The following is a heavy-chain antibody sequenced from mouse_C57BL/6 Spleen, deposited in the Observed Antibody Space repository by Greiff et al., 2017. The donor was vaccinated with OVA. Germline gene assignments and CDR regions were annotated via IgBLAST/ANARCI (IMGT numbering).Heavy chain of an antibody. CDR2: IHPNSGST. D-gene: IGHD1-1*01. CDR3: AREGDYGSIFDY. CDR1: GYTFTSYW. Sequence: QVQLQQPGAELVKPGASVKLSCKASGYTFTSYWMHWVKQRPGQGLEWIGMIHPNSGSTNYNEKFKSKATLTVDKSSSTAYMQLSSLTSEDSAVYYCAREGDYGSIFDYWGQGTTLTVSS. V-gene: IGHV1-64*01. J-gene: IGHJ2*01.